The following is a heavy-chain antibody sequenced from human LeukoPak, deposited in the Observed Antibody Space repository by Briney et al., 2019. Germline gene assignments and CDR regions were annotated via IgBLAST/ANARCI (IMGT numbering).Heavy chain of an antibody. CDR2: ISSSGSTI. CDR3: ARVPYLPYSSSWYRDWYFDL. CDR1: GFTFSSYE. D-gene: IGHD6-13*01. Sequence: GGSLRLSCAASGFTFSSYEMNWVRQAPGKGLEWVSYISSSGSTIYYADSVKGRFTISRDNAKNSLYLHMNSLRAEDTAVYYCARVPYLPYSSSWYRDWYFDLWGRGTLVTVSS. V-gene: IGHV3-48*03. J-gene: IGHJ2*01.